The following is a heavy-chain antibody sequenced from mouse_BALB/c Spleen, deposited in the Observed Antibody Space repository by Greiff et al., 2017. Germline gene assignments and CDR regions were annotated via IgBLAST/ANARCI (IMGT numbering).Heavy chain of an antibody. CDR2: ISYSGST. V-gene: IGHV3-8*02. J-gene: IGHJ4*01. CDR1: GDSITSGY. D-gene: IGHD2-1*01. Sequence: EVQLQQSGPSLVKPSQTLSLTCSVTGDSITSGYWNWIRKFPGNKLEYMGYISYSGSTYYNPSLKSRISITRDTSKNQYYLQLNSVTTEDTATYYCARGDGNYFHAMDYWGQGTSVTVSS. CDR3: ARGDGNYFHAMDY.